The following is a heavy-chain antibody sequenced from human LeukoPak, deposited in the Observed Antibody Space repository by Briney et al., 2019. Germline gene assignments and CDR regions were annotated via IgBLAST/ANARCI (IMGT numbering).Heavy chain of an antibody. Sequence: PGGSLRLSCAASGFTLSSYAMHWVRQAPGKGLEYVSAISSNGGSTYYANSVKGRFTISRDNSKNTLYLQMGSLRAEDMAVYYCARVAAAGTGFDYWGQGTLVTVSS. CDR3: ARVAAAGTGFDY. J-gene: IGHJ4*02. V-gene: IGHV3-64*01. CDR1: GFTLSSYA. D-gene: IGHD6-13*01. CDR2: ISSNGGST.